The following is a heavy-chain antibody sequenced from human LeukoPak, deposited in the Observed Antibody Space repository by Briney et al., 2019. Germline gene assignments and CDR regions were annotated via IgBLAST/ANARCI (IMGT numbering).Heavy chain of an antibody. V-gene: IGHV3-21*01. Sequence: GGSLRLSCADSGFTFSSSSMNWVRQAPGKGLEWVSSISGSSTYIYYADSVKGRFTISRDNAKNSLYLQMNSLRAEDTAVYYCARGWGEKGRCRGGTCNNPEFDYWGQGTLVTVSS. CDR3: ARGWGEKGRCRGGTCNNPEFDY. D-gene: IGHD2-15*01. J-gene: IGHJ4*02. CDR1: GFTFSSSS. CDR2: ISGSSTYI.